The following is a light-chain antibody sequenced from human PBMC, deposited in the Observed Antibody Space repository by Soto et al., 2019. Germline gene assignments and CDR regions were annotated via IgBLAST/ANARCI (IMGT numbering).Light chain of an antibody. CDR3: QQYRSSPNT. V-gene: IGKV3-20*01. J-gene: IGKJ1*01. CDR1: QSVSSSY. Sequence: EIVLTQSPGTLSFSPGERATLSCRASQSVSSSYLAWYQQKPGQAPRLLIYGASSRATGIPDRFSGSGSGTDFTLTISRLEPEELAGHGCQQYRSSPNTFGQGTMVEIK. CDR2: GAS.